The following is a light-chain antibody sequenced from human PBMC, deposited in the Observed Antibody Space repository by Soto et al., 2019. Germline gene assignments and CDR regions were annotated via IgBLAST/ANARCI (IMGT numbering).Light chain of an antibody. V-gene: IGKV3-20*01. CDR3: QQYGNSPEIT. Sequence: EVVLTQSPGTLSLSPGERATLSCRASQSVSSSYLAWYQHKPGQAPRLLIYGASGRATGIPDRFSGGGSGTDFTLTISRLEPEDFAVYYCQQYGNSPEITFGQGTRLEIK. J-gene: IGKJ5*01. CDR1: QSVSSSY. CDR2: GAS.